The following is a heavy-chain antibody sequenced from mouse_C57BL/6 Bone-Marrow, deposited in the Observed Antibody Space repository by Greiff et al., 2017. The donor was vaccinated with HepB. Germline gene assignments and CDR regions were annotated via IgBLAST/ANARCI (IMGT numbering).Heavy chain of an antibody. D-gene: IGHD1-1*01. CDR2: INPSSGYT. CDR3: ARYYYGKDWYFDV. Sequence: VQVVESGAELAKPGASVKLSCKASGYTFTSYWMHWVKQRPGQGLEWIGYINPSSGYTKYNQKFKDKATLTADKSSSTAYMQLSSLTYEDSAVYYCARYYYGKDWYFDVWGTGTTVTVSS. CDR1: GYTFTSYW. V-gene: IGHV1-7*01. J-gene: IGHJ1*03.